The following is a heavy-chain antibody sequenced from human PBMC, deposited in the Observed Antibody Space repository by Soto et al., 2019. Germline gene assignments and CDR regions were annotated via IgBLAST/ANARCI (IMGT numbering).Heavy chain of an antibody. CDR1: GFSLTTSGVG. CDR2: IYWDDDK. D-gene: IGHD3-3*01. CDR3: AHRVLRTVFGLVTTTAIYFDF. J-gene: IGHJ4*02. V-gene: IGHV2-5*02. Sequence: QITLNESGPTQVKPRQTLTLTCTFSGFSLTTSGVGVGWIRQSPGKAPEWLALIYWDDDKRYSPSLKSRLTITQDTSKNHVVLTTADLDPADTATYYCAHRVLRTVFGLVTTTAIYFDFWGEGTPVADSS.